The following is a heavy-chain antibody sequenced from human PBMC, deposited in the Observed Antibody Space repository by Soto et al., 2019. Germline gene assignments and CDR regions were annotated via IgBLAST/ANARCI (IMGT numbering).Heavy chain of an antibody. V-gene: IGHV3-23*01. D-gene: IGHD3-3*01. CDR1: GFTFSSYA. J-gene: IGHJ6*03. CDR2: ISGSGGST. Sequence: SLRLSCAASGFTFSSYAMSWVRQAPGKGLEWVSAISGSGGSTYYADSVKGRFTISRDNSKNTLYLQMNGLRAEDTAVYYCAKSPYYDFWSGYRPNAYYMDVWGKGTTVTVSS. CDR3: AKSPYYDFWSGYRPNAYYMDV.